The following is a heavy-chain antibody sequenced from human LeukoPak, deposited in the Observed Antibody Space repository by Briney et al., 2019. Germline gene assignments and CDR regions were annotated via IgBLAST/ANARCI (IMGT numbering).Heavy chain of an antibody. V-gene: IGHV3-48*03. CDR3: ARARIFDP. J-gene: IGHJ5*02. CDR1: GFTFSSYE. D-gene: IGHD2-15*01. CDR2: ISSTSYTI. Sequence: GSLRLSCAASGFTFSSYEMNWVRQAPGKGLEWVSYISSTSYTIYYADSVKGRFTISRDNAKNSLYLQMNSLRGEDTAVYYCARARIFDPWGQGTLVIVSS.